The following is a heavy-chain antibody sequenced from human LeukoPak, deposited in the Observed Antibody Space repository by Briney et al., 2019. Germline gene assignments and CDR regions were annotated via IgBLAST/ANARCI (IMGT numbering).Heavy chain of an antibody. CDR3: ARAPHYYGLGSYFLRD. Sequence: ASVKVSCKASGYTFTGYYMHWVRQAPGQGLEWMGWINPNSGGTNYAQKFQGRVTMTRDTSISTAYMELSRLRSDDTAVYYCARAPHYYGLGSYFLRDWGQGTLVTVSS. CDR2: INPNSGGT. V-gene: IGHV1-2*02. D-gene: IGHD3-10*01. CDR1: GYTFTGYY. J-gene: IGHJ4*02.